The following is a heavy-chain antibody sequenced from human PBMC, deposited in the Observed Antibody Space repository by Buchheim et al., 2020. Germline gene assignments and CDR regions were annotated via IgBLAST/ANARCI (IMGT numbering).Heavy chain of an antibody. CDR3: ARTVVVAAGYGMDV. J-gene: IGHJ6*02. CDR1: GGSISSGGYS. D-gene: IGHD2-15*01. Sequence: QLQLQESGPGLVKPSQTLSLTCAVSGGSISSGGYSWSWIRQPPGKGLEWIGYIYHSGSTYYNPSLKSRVTISVDRSKNQFSLKLSSVTAADTAVYYCARTVVVAAGYGMDVWGQGTT. CDR2: IYHSGST. V-gene: IGHV4-30-2*01.